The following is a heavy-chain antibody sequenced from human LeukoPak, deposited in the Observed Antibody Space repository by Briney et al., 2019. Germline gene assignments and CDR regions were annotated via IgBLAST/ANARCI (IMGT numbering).Heavy chain of an antibody. CDR2: ISSSSTTI. Sequence: PGGSLRLSCTASGFTFSDSSMNWVRQAPGKGLEWLSYISSSSTTIYYADSVKGRFTISRDNAKNSLYLQMNSLRAEDTAVYYCARDSSGIAAAGTTNDYWGQGTLVTVSS. V-gene: IGHV3-48*01. CDR3: ARDSSGIAAAGTTNDY. J-gene: IGHJ4*02. CDR1: GFTFSDSS. D-gene: IGHD6-13*01.